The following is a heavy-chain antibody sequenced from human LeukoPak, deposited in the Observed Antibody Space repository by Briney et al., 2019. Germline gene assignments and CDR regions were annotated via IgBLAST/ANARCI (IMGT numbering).Heavy chain of an antibody. J-gene: IGHJ1*01. Sequence: GGSLRLSCAASGFTFSSYGMSWVRQAPGKGLEGVSAISGSGGSTYYADSVKGRFTISRHNSKNTLYLQMNSLRAEDTAVYYCAAGRALNFQHWGQGTLVTVSS. V-gene: IGHV3-23*01. D-gene: IGHD2-8*01. CDR1: GFTFSSYG. CDR2: ISGSGGST. CDR3: AAGRALNFQH.